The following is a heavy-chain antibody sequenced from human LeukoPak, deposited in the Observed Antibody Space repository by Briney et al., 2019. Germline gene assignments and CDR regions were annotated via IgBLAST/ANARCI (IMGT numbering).Heavy chain of an antibody. J-gene: IGHJ4*02. D-gene: IGHD3-3*01. CDR1: GFTFSSYA. CDR3: ARGGRGPIFGVPSDY. CDR2: ISSNGGST. Sequence: GESLRLSCAASGFTFSSYAMHWVRQAPGKGLEYVSAISSNGGSTYYANSVKGRFTISRDNSKNTLYLQMGSLRAEDMAVYYCARGGRGPIFGVPSDYWGQGTLVTVSS. V-gene: IGHV3-64*01.